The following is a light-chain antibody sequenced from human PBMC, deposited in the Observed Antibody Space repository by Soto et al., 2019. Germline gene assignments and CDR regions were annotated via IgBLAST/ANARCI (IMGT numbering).Light chain of an antibody. Sequence: EFVLTQSPGTLSLSPGERATLSCRASQTVRNNYLAWYQQKPGQAPRLLIYDASSRATGIPGRFSGGGSGTDFTLTISDVQPEDFALYYCHQRQSWPRTFGQGTKVDIK. V-gene: IGKV3D-20*02. CDR1: QTVRNNY. CDR3: HQRQSWPRT. CDR2: DAS. J-gene: IGKJ1*01.